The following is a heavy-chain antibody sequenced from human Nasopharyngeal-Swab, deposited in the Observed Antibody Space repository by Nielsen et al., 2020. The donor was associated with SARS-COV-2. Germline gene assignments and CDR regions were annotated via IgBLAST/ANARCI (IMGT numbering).Heavy chain of an antibody. Sequence: SETLSLTCTVSGGSISSSSYYWGWIRQPPGKGLEWIGSIYYSGSTYYNPSLKSRVTISVDTSKNQFSLKLSSVTAADTAVYYCARGRITIFGVVAGAFDYWGQGTLVTVSS. CDR2: IYYSGST. V-gene: IGHV4-39*07. J-gene: IGHJ4*02. CDR3: ARGRITIFGVVAGAFDY. D-gene: IGHD3-3*01. CDR1: GGSISSSSYY.